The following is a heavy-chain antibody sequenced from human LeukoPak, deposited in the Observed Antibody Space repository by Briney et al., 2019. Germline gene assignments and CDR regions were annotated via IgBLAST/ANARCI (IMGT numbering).Heavy chain of an antibody. CDR3: VRGNSGFDY. V-gene: IGHV3-74*01. CDR2: INSDGSST. D-gene: IGHD6-25*01. Sequence: GGSLRLSCAASGFTFSSYWMYWARQAPEKGLVWVSGINSDGSSTRYADSVKGRFTISRDNAKNTLYLQMNSLRAEDTAVYYCVRGNSGFDYWGQGTLVTVSS. J-gene: IGHJ4*02. CDR1: GFTFSSYW.